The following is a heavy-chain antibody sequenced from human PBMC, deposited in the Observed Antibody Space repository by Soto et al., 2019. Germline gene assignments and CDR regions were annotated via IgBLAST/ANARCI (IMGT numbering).Heavy chain of an antibody. CDR2: IRYDGSNK. Sequence: AGSLRLSCAVSGGTFSSCAMHWVGQAPGKGLGWEAVIRYDGSNKYYADSVKGRFTISRDNSKNTLYLQMNSLRAEDTAVYYYARDLRRANYDFWSGHTPGYGMDVWGQGTTVTVSS. CDR3: ARDLRRANYDFWSGHTPGYGMDV. CDR1: GGTFSSCA. V-gene: IGHV3-30-3*01. J-gene: IGHJ6*02. D-gene: IGHD3-3*01.